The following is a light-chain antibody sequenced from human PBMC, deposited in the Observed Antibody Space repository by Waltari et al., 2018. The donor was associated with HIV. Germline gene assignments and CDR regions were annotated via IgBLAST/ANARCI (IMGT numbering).Light chain of an antibody. V-gene: IGKV3-11*01. CDR1: QSVSSY. J-gene: IGKJ2*01. CDR2: DAS. Sequence: EMVLPLHPATLSLSPGERATLSCRASQSVSSYLAWYQQKPGQAPRLLIYDASNRATCIPARFSGSGSGTDFTLTISSLEPEDFAGYYCQQGSNWPRTFGQGTKLEIK. CDR3: QQGSNWPRT.